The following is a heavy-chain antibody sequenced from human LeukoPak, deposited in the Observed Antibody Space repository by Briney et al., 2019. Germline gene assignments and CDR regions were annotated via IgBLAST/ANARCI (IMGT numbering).Heavy chain of an antibody. CDR1: GFIFVDYV. J-gene: IGHJ4*02. Sequence: GGSLRLSCEASGFIFVDYVMYWVRQPPGKGLEWVSGITWDGYKIDYVDSVKGRFTISRDNARNSLFLQMNRVRVEDTAFYYCVKGYSSSWSGYFDSWGQGTLVTVAS. V-gene: IGHV3-9*01. CDR3: VKGYSSSWSGYFDS. CDR2: ITWDGYKI. D-gene: IGHD5-18*01.